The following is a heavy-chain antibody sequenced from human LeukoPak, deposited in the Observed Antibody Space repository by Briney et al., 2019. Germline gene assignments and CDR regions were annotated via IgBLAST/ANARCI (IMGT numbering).Heavy chain of an antibody. J-gene: IGHJ5*02. CDR3: VALWVVVAATRWFDP. CDR1: GFTFSSYS. Sequence: GGSLRLSCAASGFTFSSYSMNWVRQAPGKGLEWVSYISSSSSTIYYADSVKGRFTTSRDNAKNSLYLQMNSLRAEDTAVYYCVALWVVVAATRWFDPWGQGTLVTVSS. CDR2: ISSSSSTI. V-gene: IGHV3-48*04. D-gene: IGHD2-15*01.